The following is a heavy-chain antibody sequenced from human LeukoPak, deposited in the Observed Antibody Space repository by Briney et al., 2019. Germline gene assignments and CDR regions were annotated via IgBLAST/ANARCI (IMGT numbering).Heavy chain of an antibody. CDR3: ARHTTPAYCSGGSCYSEDWFDP. V-gene: IGHV4-39*01. D-gene: IGHD2-15*01. J-gene: IGHJ5*02. CDR2: IYYSGIT. Sequence: SETLSLTCTVSAGSISSSTYYWGWIRQPPGKGLEWIGSIYYSGITYYNPSLKSRVNISVDTSKNQFSLKLSSVTAADTAVYYCARHTTPAYCSGGSCYSEDWFDPWGQGTLVTVSA. CDR1: AGSISSSTYY.